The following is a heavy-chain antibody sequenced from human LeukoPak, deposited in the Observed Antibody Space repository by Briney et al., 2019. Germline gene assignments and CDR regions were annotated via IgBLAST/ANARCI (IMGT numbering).Heavy chain of an antibody. CDR2: ISSSSSTI. J-gene: IGHJ5*02. CDR1: GFTFSSYS. CDR3: ARDRYYDSSGIKVPNCFDP. D-gene: IGHD3-22*01. V-gene: IGHV3-48*01. Sequence: GGSLRLSCAASGFTFSSYSMNWVRQAPGKGLEWVSYISSSSSTIYYADSVKGRFTISRDNAKNSLYLQMNSLRAEDTAVYYCARDRYYDSSGIKVPNCFDPWGQGTLVTVSS.